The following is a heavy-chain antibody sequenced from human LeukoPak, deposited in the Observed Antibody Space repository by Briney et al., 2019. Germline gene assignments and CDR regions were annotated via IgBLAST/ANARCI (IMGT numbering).Heavy chain of an antibody. CDR2: IYYSGSP. CDR3: AEGVDY. CDR1: GGSISSSSYY. J-gene: IGHJ4*02. V-gene: IGHV4-39*01. Sequence: TSETLSLTCTVSGGSISSSSYYWGWIRQPPGKGLEWIGSIYYSGSPYYNPALKSRVTISVDTSKNQFSLKLSSVTAADTAVYYCAEGVDYWGQGTLVTVSS.